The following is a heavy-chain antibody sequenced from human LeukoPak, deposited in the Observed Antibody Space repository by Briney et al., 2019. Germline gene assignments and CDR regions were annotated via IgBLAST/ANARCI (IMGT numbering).Heavy chain of an antibody. Sequence: GASVKVSCKASGYTLTSYGISWVRQAPGQGLEWMGWISAYNGNTNYAQKLQGRVTMTTDTSTSTAYMELRSLRSDDTAVYYCARDNFQVWFGDYAEPEYYFDYWGQGTLVTVSS. CDR3: ARDNFQVWFGDYAEPEYYFDY. CDR2: ISAYNGNT. D-gene: IGHD3-10*01. CDR1: GYTLTSYG. J-gene: IGHJ4*02. V-gene: IGHV1-18*01.